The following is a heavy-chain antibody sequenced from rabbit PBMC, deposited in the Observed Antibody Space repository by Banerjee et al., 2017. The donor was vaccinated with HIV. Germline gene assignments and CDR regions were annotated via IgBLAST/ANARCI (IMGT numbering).Heavy chain of an antibody. CDR3: ASEDYSYDDYGYYKL. V-gene: IGHV1S40*01. Sequence: QSLEESGGDLVKPGASLTLTCTASGFSFSSSYYMCWVRQAPGKGLEWIGCIYTSSGSTYYASWAKGRFTISKTSSTTVALQMTSLTAADTATYFCASEDYSYDDYGYYKLWGPGTLVTVS. D-gene: IGHD2-1*01. CDR1: GFSFSSSYY. CDR2: IYTSSGST. J-gene: IGHJ6*01.